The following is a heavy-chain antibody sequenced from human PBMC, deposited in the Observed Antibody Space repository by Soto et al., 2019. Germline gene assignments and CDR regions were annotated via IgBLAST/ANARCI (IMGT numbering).Heavy chain of an antibody. CDR3: ATVRYSENWHGFIDY. CDR1: GGSISSGAYS. D-gene: IGHD4-4*01. J-gene: IGHJ4*02. Sequence: SETLSLTCTVSGGSISSGAYSWSWIRQPPGKGLEWIGYIYHSGSTYYIPSLRSRVTISMDRTKNQFSLHLNSVTAGDTDVYFRATVRYSENWHGFIDYWGQGTLATVSA. V-gene: IGHV4-30-2*01. CDR2: IYHSGST.